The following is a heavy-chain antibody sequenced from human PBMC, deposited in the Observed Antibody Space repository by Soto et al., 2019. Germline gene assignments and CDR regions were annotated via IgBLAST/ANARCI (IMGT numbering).Heavy chain of an antibody. Sequence: QVQLQESGPGLVKPSQTLSLICTVSGGSISSGGYYWSWIRQRPGKGLEWIGYIYSSGRTYYTPSLKSRLTISLDTSKNHFSLNLNSVTAADTAVYYCARDGDGSGYFLDYWGQGTLVTVSS. D-gene: IGHD3-22*01. J-gene: IGHJ4*02. CDR2: IYSSGRT. V-gene: IGHV4-31*03. CDR3: ARDGDGSGYFLDY. CDR1: GGSISSGGYY.